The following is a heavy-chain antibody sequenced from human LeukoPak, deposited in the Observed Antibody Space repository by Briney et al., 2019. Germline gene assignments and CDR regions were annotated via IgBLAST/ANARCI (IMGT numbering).Heavy chain of an antibody. D-gene: IGHD1-26*01. CDR3: ARNGAVGTTNYFYMDV. V-gene: IGHV3-64*01. CDR2: ISSNGGST. CDR1: GFTFSSYT. J-gene: IGHJ6*03. Sequence: GGSLRLSCAASGFTFSSYTMHWVRQAPGKGLEYVSAISSNGGSTYYANSVQGRFTISRDNSKNTLYLQMGSLRPEDMAIYFCARNGAVGTTNYFYMDVWGKGTTVTISS.